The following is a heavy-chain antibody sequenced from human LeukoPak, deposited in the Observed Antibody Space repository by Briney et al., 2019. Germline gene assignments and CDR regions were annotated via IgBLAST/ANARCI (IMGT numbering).Heavy chain of an antibody. CDR2: IYTSGST. Sequence: PSETLSLTCTVSGGSISSYYWSWIRQPAGKGLEWIGRIYTSGSTNYNPSLKSRGTVSVDTSKNEFSLKLSSVTAADTAVYYCARDQVVATIDYFDYWGQGTLVTVSS. J-gene: IGHJ4*02. D-gene: IGHD5-12*01. V-gene: IGHV4-4*07. CDR3: ARDQVVATIDYFDY. CDR1: GGSISSYY.